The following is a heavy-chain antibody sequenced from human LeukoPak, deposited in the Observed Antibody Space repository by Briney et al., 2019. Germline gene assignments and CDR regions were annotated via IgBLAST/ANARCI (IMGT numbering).Heavy chain of an antibody. J-gene: IGHJ4*02. CDR2: IRYDGSNK. V-gene: IGHV3-30*02. CDR1: GFTFSSYG. Sequence: QPGGSLRLSCAASGFTFSSYGMHWVRQAPGKGLEGVAFIRYDGSNKYYADSVKGRFTISRDNSKNTLYLQMNSLRAEDTAVYYCARDSGRAARLYYWGQGTLVTVSS. D-gene: IGHD6-6*01. CDR3: ARDSGRAARLYY.